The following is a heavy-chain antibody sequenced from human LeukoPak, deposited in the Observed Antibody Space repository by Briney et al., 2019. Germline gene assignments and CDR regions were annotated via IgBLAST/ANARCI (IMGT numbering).Heavy chain of an antibody. CDR3: ARGGWSVIVPAATSGGMDV. CDR2: MNPNSGNT. V-gene: IGHV1-8*02. D-gene: IGHD2-2*01. CDR1: GYSFIGYY. Sequence: ASVKVSCKASGYSFIGYYVHWVRQAPGLGLEWMGWMNPNSGNTGYAQKFQGRVTMTRNTSISTAYMELSSLRSEDTAVYYCARGGWSVIVPAATSGGMDVWGQGTTVTVSS. J-gene: IGHJ6*02.